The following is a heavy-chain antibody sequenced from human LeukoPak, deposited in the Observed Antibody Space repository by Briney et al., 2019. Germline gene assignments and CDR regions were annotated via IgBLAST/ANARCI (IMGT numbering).Heavy chain of an antibody. J-gene: IGHJ4*02. CDR2: IKSKTDGGTT. D-gene: IGHD3-22*01. CDR1: GFTFSNAW. Sequence: PGGSLRLSCAASGFTFSNAWMSWVRQAPGKGLEWVGRIKSKTDGGTTDYAAPVKGRFTISRDDSKNTLYLQINSLKTEDTAVYYCTTPGAYYYDSSGYYYVGRYWGQGTLVTVSS. CDR3: TTPGAYYYDSSGYYYVGRY. V-gene: IGHV3-15*01.